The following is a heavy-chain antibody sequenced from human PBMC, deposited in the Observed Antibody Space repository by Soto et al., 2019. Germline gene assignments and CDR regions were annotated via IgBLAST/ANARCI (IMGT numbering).Heavy chain of an antibody. CDR2: IPGDGADT. V-gene: IGHV3-74*01. D-gene: IGHD6-19*01. Sequence: EVQLVESGGDSAQPGGSLRLSCAASGFTFSNYWMYWVRQAPGKGPVWVSRIPGDGADTQYADSVKGRFTISRDNSGNTLCLQMTGLRAEDTGVYYCVRGSNGCSVLDYWGQGTLVTVTS. CDR1: GFTFSNYW. J-gene: IGHJ4*02. CDR3: VRGSNGCSVLDY.